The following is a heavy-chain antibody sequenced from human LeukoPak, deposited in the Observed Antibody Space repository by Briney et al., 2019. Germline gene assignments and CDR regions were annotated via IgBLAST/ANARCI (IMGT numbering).Heavy chain of an antibody. V-gene: IGHV5-51*03. J-gene: IGHJ4*02. CDR1: GYSFTSDR. CDR2: IYPGDSNT. D-gene: IGHD2-2*02. Sequence: GESRKFSGKGAGYSFTSDRICGGRQMPGKGVEGMGIIYPGDSNTRYDPALQGQATISADKSTSTAYMQWSSLKGSETAMYYCARGGGYCSSTSCYIGYCWGQGTLVTASS. CDR3: ARGGGYCSSTSCYIGYC.